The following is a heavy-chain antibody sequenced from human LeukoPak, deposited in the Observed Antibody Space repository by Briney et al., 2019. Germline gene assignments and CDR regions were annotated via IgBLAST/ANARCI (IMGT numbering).Heavy chain of an antibody. J-gene: IGHJ4*02. CDR3: AILLSGSYDY. CDR2: IGGNGGST. Sequence: PGGSLRLSCAASGFTFSSYAMSWVRQAPGKGLEWVSAIGGNGGSTYYADSVKGRFTISRDNSKNTLYLQMNSLRAEDTAVYYCAILLSGSYDYWGQGTLVTVSS. D-gene: IGHD3-10*01. CDR1: GFTFSSYA. V-gene: IGHV3-23*01.